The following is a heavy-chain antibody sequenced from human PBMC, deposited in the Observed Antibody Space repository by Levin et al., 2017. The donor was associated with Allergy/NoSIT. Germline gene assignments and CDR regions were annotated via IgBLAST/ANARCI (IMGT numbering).Heavy chain of an antibody. CDR2: ISGSGGST. V-gene: IGHV3-23*01. D-gene: IGHD6-13*01. CDR3: AKRNASAEDY. J-gene: IGHJ4*02. CDR1: GFTFSSFA. Sequence: QSGGSLRLSCAASGFTFSSFAMSWVRQAPGKGLEWVSAISGSGGSTYYADSVKDRFTISRDNSKNTLFLQMNSLRAEDTAIYYCAKRNASAEDYWGQGTLVTVSS.